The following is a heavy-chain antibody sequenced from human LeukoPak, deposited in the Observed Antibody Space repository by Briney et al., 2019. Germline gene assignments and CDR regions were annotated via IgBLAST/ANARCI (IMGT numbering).Heavy chain of an antibody. V-gene: IGHV5-51*01. J-gene: IGHJ4*02. CDR3: ARHPYYDSSGYYGGH. CDR1: GYNFTSYW. Sequence: GESLKISCKGSGYNFTSYWIGWVRQMPGKGLEWMGIIYPGDSDTRYSPSFQGQVTISADKSISTAYLQWSSLKASDTAMYYCARHPYYDSSGYYGGHWGQGTLVTVSS. CDR2: IYPGDSDT. D-gene: IGHD3-22*01.